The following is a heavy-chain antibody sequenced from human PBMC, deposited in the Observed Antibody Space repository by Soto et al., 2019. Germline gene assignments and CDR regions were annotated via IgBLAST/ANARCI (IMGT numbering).Heavy chain of an antibody. CDR2: ISANGGNT. CDR3: ARDSGSSFSY. CDR1: GYTCTSYS. D-gene: IGHD1-26*01. V-gene: IGHV1-18*04. J-gene: IGHJ4*02. Sequence: ASVKVSCKASGYTCTSYSVSWVRQAPGQGLEWMGRISANGGNTNYAQKLQGRVTMTTDTSTSTAYMELRSLRSDDTAVYYCARDSGSSFSYWGQGTLVTVSS.